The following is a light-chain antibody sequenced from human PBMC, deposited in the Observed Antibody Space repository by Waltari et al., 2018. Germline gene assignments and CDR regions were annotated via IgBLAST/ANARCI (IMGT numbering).Light chain of an antibody. CDR3: QQYNSYSLLT. CDR1: QSISSW. V-gene: IGKV1-5*03. Sequence: DIQMTQSPSTLSASVGDRVTITCRASQSISSWLAWYQQKPGKAPKLLIYKAFSLESGVPSRFSGSGSGTEFTLTISSLQPDDFATYYCQQYNSYSLLTFGGGTKVEIK. CDR2: KAF. J-gene: IGKJ4*01.